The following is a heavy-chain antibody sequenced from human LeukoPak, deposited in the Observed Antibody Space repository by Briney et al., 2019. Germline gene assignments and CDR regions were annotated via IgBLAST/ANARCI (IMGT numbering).Heavy chain of an antibody. CDR3: ARGFTNAFDF. J-gene: IGHJ3*01. CDR2: IYHSGNI. Sequence: PSETLSLTCPVAGGSISSGGYSWSWIPQPPGKGLEWIGFIYHSGNIYYNPSLRGRVTISEDRSKNQFSLNLSSVTAADTAVYYCARGFTNAFDFWGQGTMVTVSS. V-gene: IGHV4-30-2*01. CDR1: GGSISSGGYS.